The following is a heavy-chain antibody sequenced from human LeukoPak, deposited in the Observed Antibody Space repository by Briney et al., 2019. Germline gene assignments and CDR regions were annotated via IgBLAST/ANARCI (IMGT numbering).Heavy chain of an antibody. CDR1: GGSISSGGYY. CDR2: IYYSGST. V-gene: IGHV4-61*08. CDR3: ARAWYYYDSSGPFFDI. J-gene: IGHJ3*02. Sequence: SETLSLTCTVSGGSISSGGYYWSWIRQPPGKGLEWIGYIYYSGSTNYNPSLKSRVTISVDTSKNQFSLKLSSVTAADTAVYYCARAWYYYDSSGPFFDIWGQGTMVTVSS. D-gene: IGHD3-22*01.